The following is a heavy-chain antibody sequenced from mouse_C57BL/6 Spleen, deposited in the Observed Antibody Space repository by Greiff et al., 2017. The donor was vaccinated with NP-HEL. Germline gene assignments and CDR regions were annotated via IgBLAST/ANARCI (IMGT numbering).Heavy chain of an antibody. D-gene: IGHD1-1*01. CDR3: ASPFITTVVAPGY. J-gene: IGHJ2*01. CDR2: INPNNGGT. Sequence: DVKLQQSGPELVKPGASVKMSCKASGYTFTDYNMHWVKQSHGKSLEWIGYINPNNGGTSYIQKFKGKATLTVNKSSSTAYMELRRLTSEDSAVYYGASPFITTVVAPGYWGQGTTLTVSS. V-gene: IGHV1-22*01. CDR1: GYTFTDYN.